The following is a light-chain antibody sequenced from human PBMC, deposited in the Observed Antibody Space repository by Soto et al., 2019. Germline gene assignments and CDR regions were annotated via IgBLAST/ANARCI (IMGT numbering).Light chain of an antibody. CDR2: AAS. CDR1: QSISSY. Sequence: DIQMTQSPSSLSASVGDSVTITCRASQSISSYLNWYQQKPGKAPKLLIYAASSLPSGVPSRFSGSGSGTDFTLTISNLQPEDFATYYCQETYNTPLTFGGGTKVEIK. V-gene: IGKV1-39*01. J-gene: IGKJ4*01. CDR3: QETYNTPLT.